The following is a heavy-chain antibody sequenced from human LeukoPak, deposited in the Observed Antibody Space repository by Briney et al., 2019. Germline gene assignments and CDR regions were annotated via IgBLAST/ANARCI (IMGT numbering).Heavy chain of an antibody. CDR2: IYNSGST. Sequence: SETLSLTCTVSGGSISSSSYYWGWIRQPPGKGLEWIGSIYNSGSTYYNPSLKSRVTISVDTSKNQFSLKLSSVTAADTAVYYCATLTYYYDSRVGPWGQGTLVTVSS. D-gene: IGHD3-22*01. CDR3: ATLTYYYDSRVGP. CDR1: GGSISSSSYY. V-gene: IGHV4-39*01. J-gene: IGHJ5*02.